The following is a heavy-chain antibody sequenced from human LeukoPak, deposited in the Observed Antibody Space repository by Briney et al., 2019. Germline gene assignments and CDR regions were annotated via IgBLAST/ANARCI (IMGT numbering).Heavy chain of an antibody. J-gene: IGHJ4*01. CDR1: GFTFTSYC. CDR2: IRQDGGEK. CDR3: ARDGTAPGLYFDL. V-gene: IGHV3-7*01. D-gene: IGHD6-13*01. Sequence: PGGSLRLSCAVSGFTFTSYCMNWVRQAPGKGLEWVASIRQDGGEKSYVDSVKGRFTISRDNTKNSLCLQMSSLRPEDTAVYYCARDGTAPGLYFDLWGQGTLVTVSS.